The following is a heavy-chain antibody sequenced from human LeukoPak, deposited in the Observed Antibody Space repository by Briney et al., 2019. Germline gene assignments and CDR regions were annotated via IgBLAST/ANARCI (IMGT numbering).Heavy chain of an antibody. J-gene: IGHJ4*02. D-gene: IGHD2-15*01. Sequence: XGSLRLSCAASGFTFSSYWMSWVRQAPGKGLEWVSAISGSGGSTYYADSVKGRLTISRDNSKNTLYLQMNSLRAEDTAVYYCSGYCSGGSCYSVDYWGQGTLVTVSS. V-gene: IGHV3-23*01. CDR3: SGYCSGGSCYSVDY. CDR2: ISGSGGST. CDR1: GFTFSSYW.